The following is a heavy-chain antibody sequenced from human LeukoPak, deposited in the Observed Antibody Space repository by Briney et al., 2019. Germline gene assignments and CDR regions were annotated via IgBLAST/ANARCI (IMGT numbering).Heavy chain of an antibody. CDR1: GFTFTSYA. D-gene: IGHD6-19*01. V-gene: IGHV3-23*01. CDR2: INGGGGTS. CDR3: AKVRDSSGWGTLFGY. Sequence: PGGSLRLSCAASGFTFTSYAMSWVRQAPGKGLEWVSAINGGGGTSFYADSVKGRFTIFRDNSKNTLYLQMSSLRAEDTAIYYCAKVRDSSGWGTLFGYWGQGALVTVSS. J-gene: IGHJ4*02.